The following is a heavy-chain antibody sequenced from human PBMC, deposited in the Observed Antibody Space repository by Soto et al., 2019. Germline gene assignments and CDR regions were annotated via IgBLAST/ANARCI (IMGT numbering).Heavy chain of an antibody. CDR3: GREGSLYFDSRIDS. V-gene: IGHV1-46*01. D-gene: IGHD3-22*01. Sequence: QVLLVQSGAEVKKPGATVRVSCKASGYVFSNNYMHWVRQAPGQGLEWMGIINPSGGFTSISQKFQCRVTMTTDTSTSIAYIELRSLTSEDTAVYYCGREGSLYFDSRIDSWGQGTLVTVSS. CDR1: GYVFSNNY. CDR2: INPSGGFT. J-gene: IGHJ4*02.